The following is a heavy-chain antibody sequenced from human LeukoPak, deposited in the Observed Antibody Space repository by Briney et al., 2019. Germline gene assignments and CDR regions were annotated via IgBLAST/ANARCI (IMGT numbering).Heavy chain of an antibody. CDR3: ARRRRIYGDYFVRAFDI. CDR1: GGSISSYY. CDR2: IYDSGST. J-gene: IGHJ3*02. Sequence: SETLSLTCTVSGGSISSYYWSWIRQPPGKGLEWIGYIYDSGSTNYNPSLKSRVTISLDTSKNQFSLNVSSVTAADTSVYYCARRRRIYGDYFVRAFDIWGQGTMVTVSS. V-gene: IGHV4-59*12. D-gene: IGHD4-17*01.